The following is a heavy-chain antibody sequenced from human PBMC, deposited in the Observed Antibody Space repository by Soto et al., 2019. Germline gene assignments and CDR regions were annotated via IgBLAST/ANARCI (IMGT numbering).Heavy chain of an antibody. V-gene: IGHV1-8*01. CDR1: GYTFTSYY. CDR2: MNPNSGNT. CDR3: ARETLYSNYNGYYYGMDV. D-gene: IGHD4-4*01. J-gene: IGHJ6*02. Sequence: ASVKVSCKASGYTFTSYYINWVRQATGQGLEWMGWMNPNSGNTGYAQKFQGRVTMTRNTSISTAYMELSSLRSEDTAVYYCARETLYSNYNGYYYGMDVWGQGTTVTVS.